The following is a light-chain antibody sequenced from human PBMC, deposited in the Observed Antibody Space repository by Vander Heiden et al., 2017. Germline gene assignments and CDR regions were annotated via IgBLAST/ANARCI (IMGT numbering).Light chain of an antibody. Sequence: SYELTQPPPVPVSPGQTASSTCAGDKLGDKYDRWYPQKPGKSPVLVIFQDNKRPSGIPEGFSCSNSGNTATLTISGTQAMDEADYYYQAWDSSTVIFGGGTKLTVL. CDR2: QDN. J-gene: IGLJ2*01. V-gene: IGLV3-1*01. CDR1: KLGDKY. CDR3: QAWDSSTVI.